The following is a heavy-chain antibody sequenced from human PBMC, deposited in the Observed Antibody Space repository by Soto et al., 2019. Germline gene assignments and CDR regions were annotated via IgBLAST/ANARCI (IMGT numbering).Heavy chain of an antibody. CDR2: ISGSGRTT. CDR1: GFTFSTND. V-gene: IGHV3-23*01. D-gene: IGHD2-2*01. Sequence: GGSLRLSCAASGFTFSTNDMSWVRLAPGKGLEWVAGISGSGRTTYYADSVKGRFTVSRDNSNSTLVLQMSSLSAEDTALYYCAKERTNYRIDVLQFDPRGQGTLVTVPS. J-gene: IGHJ5*02. CDR3: AKERTNYRIDVLQFDP.